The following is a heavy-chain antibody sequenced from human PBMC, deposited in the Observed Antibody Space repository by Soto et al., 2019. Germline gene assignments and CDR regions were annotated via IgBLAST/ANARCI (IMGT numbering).Heavy chain of an antibody. CDR2: INPNSGGT. Sequence: ASVKVSCKASGYTFTGYYMHWVRQAPGQGLEWMGWINPNSGGTNYAQEFRGRVTLTRDTSISTAYMELSRLRSDDTALYYCARDYGDAFDIWGQGTMVTVSS. V-gene: IGHV1-2*02. D-gene: IGHD4-17*01. CDR1: GYTFTGYY. J-gene: IGHJ3*02. CDR3: ARDYGDAFDI.